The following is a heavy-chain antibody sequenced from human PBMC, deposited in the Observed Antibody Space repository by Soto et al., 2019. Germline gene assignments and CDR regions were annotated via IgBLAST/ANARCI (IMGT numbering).Heavy chain of an antibody. D-gene: IGHD1-1*01. CDR2: ISYDGSNK. CDR1: GFTFSSYA. J-gene: IGHJ6*02. CDR3: ARDQLVSIYYYYYGMDV. V-gene: IGHV3-30-3*01. Sequence: GGSLRLSCAASGFTFSSYAMHWVRQAPGKGLEWVAVISYDGSNKYYADSVKGRFTISRDNSKNTLYLQMNSLRAEDTAVYYCARDQLVSIYYYYYGMDVWGQGTTVTVSS.